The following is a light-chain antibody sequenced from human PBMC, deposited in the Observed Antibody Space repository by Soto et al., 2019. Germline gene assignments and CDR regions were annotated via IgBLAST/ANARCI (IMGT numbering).Light chain of an antibody. CDR1: QSVSRS. CDR2: TAS. J-gene: IGKJ2*01. V-gene: IGKV3-20*01. Sequence: ETVLTQSPGTLSLSPGERVTLSCRASQSVSRSLAWYRQRPGQAPRLLIYTASSRATGIPDRFSGSGSGTDFTLTISRLEPEDSAVYYCQQYGTSFMYTFGQGTKLEIK. CDR3: QQYGTSFMYT.